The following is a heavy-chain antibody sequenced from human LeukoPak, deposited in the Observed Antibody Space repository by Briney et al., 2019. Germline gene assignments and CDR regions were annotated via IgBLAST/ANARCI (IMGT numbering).Heavy chain of an antibody. CDR3: ARAGPYSSVNHI. D-gene: IGHD6-19*01. J-gene: IGHJ3*02. CDR1: GDSIGSSNYY. Sequence: SETLSLTCTVSGDSIGSSNYYWNWIRQPPGKGLEWIGSIYYSGSTNYNPSLKSRVTISVDTSKIQFSLKLSSVTAADTAVYYCARAGPYSSVNHIWGQGTMVTVSS. V-gene: IGHV4-39*07. CDR2: IYYSGST.